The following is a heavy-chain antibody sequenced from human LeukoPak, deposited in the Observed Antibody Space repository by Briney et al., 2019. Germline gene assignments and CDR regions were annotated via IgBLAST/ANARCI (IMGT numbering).Heavy chain of an antibody. CDR1: GYTFTSYY. CDR2: IIPIFGTA. CDR3: ARNSRGVVPLL. J-gene: IGHJ4*02. V-gene: IGHV1-69*13. Sequence: GASVKVSCKASGYTFTSYYMHWVRQAPGQGLEWMGGIIPIFGTANYAQKFQGRVTITADESTSTAYMELSSLRSEDTAVYYCARNSRGVVPLLWGQGTLVTVSS. D-gene: IGHD2-15*01.